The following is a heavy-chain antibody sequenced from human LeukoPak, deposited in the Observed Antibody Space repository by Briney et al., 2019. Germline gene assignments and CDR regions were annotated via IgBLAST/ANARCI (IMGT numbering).Heavy chain of an antibody. CDR2: INPNSGGT. D-gene: IGHD3-10*01. V-gene: IGHV1-2*02. CDR1: GYTFTGYY. CDR3: ARVNAGSGTRATNWFDP. Sequence: GASVKVSCKASGYTFTGYYMHWVRQAPGQGLEWMGWINPNSGGTNYAQKFQGRVTMTRDTSISTAYMELSRLRSDDTAVYYCARVNAGSGTRATNWFDPWGQGTLVTVSS. J-gene: IGHJ5*02.